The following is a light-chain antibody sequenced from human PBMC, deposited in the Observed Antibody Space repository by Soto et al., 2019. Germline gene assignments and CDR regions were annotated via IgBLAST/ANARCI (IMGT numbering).Light chain of an antibody. J-gene: IGKJ1*01. Sequence: DIQMTQSPSSLPASVGDRVTITCRASQSISSWLAWYQQKPGKAPKLLIFEASNLDIGVSPRFSGRGSVSEFTLTISSLLPDDFGTYFCLQYNTYPWTFGQGTKVEFK. CDR1: QSISSW. CDR3: LQYNTYPWT. V-gene: IGKV1-5*03. CDR2: EAS.